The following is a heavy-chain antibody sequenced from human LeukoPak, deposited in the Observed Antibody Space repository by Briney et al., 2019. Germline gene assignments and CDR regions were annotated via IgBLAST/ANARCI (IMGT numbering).Heavy chain of an antibody. J-gene: IGHJ4*02. V-gene: IGHV3-66*01. CDR3: ARKPTTPDDY. Sequence: GGSLRLSCAASGFTVSTNYMSWVRQAPGKGLEWVSVIYSGGSAYYADSVEGRFTISRANSKNTLYLQMNSLRAEDTAVYYCARKPTTPDDYWGQGTLVTVSS. CDR1: GFTVSTNY. D-gene: IGHD5-12*01. CDR2: IYSGGSA.